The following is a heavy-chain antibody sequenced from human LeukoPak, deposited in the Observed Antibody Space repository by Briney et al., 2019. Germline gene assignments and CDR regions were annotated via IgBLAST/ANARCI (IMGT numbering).Heavy chain of an antibody. CDR3: AKEAGQYFDSSGSPQMYYFDF. D-gene: IGHD3-22*01. J-gene: IGHJ4*02. Sequence: PGGSLRLSCAASGFTFSSYAMSWVRQAPGRGLEWVSAISGSGSSTYYADSVKGRFTISRDNSKNTLYLQMNSLRAEDTAVYYCAKEAGQYFDSSGSPQMYYFDFWGQGTLVTVSS. CDR2: ISGSGSST. V-gene: IGHV3-23*01. CDR1: GFTFSSYA.